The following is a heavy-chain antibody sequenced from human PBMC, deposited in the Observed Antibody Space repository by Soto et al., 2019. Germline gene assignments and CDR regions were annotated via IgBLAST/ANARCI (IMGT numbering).Heavy chain of an antibody. CDR1: GFTFSSYW. CDR2: IKQDGSEK. D-gene: IGHD3-9*01. V-gene: IGHV3-7*01. CDR3: ARDPKVRSLTGYYEYYFDY. Sequence: EVQLVESGGGLVQPGGSLRLSCAASGFTFSSYWMSWVRQAPGKGLEWVANIKQDGSEKYYVDSVKGRFTISRDNAKNSLYLQMNSLRAEDTAVYYCARDPKVRSLTGYYEYYFDYWGQGTLVTVSS. J-gene: IGHJ4*02.